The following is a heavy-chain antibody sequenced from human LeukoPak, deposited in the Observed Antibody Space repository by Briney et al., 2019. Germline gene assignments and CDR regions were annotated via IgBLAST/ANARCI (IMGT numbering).Heavy chain of an antibody. J-gene: IGHJ4*02. CDR2: IIGSGDST. CDR3: AKTRPLDSSSWSHGDY. Sequence: GGSLRLSCAASGFTFTSYAMSWVRQPQGKGLEGVSAIIGSGDSTYYGDSVKGRFTISRDNSKNTLYLQMNSLRAEDTAVYYCAKTRPLDSSSWSHGDYWGQGTLVTVSS. CDR1: GFTFTSYA. V-gene: IGHV3-23*01. D-gene: IGHD6-13*01.